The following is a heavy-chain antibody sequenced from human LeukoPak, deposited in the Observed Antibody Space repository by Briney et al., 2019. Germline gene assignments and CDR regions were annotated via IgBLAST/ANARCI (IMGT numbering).Heavy chain of an antibody. V-gene: IGHV3-23*01. CDR3: AKDVTYYFGSGSNPNWFDP. CDR1: GFTFSSYA. J-gene: IGHJ5*02. Sequence: GGSLRLSCAASGFTFSSYAMSWVRQPPGKGLEWVSGISGSDASTYYTDSVKGRFTISRDNSKNTLYLHMNSLRAEDTAVYYCAKDVTYYFGSGSNPNWFDPWGQGTLVTVSS. D-gene: IGHD3-10*01. CDR2: ISGSDAST.